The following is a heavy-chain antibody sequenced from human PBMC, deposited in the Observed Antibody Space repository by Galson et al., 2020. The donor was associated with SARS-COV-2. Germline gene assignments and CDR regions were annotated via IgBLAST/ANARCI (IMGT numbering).Heavy chain of an antibody. D-gene: IGHD2-15*01. CDR2: ISYDGSNK. CDR1: GFTFSSYA. CDR3: AREFVVGDYFDY. Sequence: GESLKISCAASGFTFSSYAMHWVRQAPGKGLEWVAVISYDGSNKYYADSVKGRFTISRDNSKNTLYLQMNSLRAEDTAVYYCAREFVVGDYFDYWGQGTLVTVSS. J-gene: IGHJ4*02. V-gene: IGHV3-30*01.